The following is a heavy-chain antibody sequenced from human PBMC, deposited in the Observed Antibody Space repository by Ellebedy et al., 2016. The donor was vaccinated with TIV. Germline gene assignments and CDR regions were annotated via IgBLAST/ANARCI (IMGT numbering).Heavy chain of an antibody. J-gene: IGHJ6*02. CDR3: RVGASSHYYYYGMDV. CDR1: GYTFTSYY. CDR2: INPSGGST. Sequence: ASVKVSXXASGYTFTSYYMHWVRQAPGQGLEWMGIINPSGGSTSYAQKFQGRVTMTRDTSTSTVYMELSSLRSEDTAVYYCRVGASSHYYYYGMDVWGQGTTVTVSS. V-gene: IGHV1-46*01. D-gene: IGHD1-26*01.